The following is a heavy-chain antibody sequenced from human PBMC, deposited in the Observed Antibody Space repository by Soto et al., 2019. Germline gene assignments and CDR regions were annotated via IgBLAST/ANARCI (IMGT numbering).Heavy chain of an antibody. V-gene: IGHV3-9*01. D-gene: IGHD1-1*01. J-gene: IGHJ5*02. CDR1: GFTFDDYG. CDR3: SKVLTTHTFGPLDP. Sequence: SLRLSCVAFGFTFDDYGMHWVRQAPGKGLEWVSGISWNSGSIGYADSVKGRFTISRDNAKNSLFLQMNSLRPEDTALYFCSKVLTTHTFGPLDPWGQGTLVTVSS. CDR2: ISWNSGSI.